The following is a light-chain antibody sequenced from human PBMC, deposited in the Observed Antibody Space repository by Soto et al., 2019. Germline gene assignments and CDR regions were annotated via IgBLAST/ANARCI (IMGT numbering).Light chain of an antibody. CDR1: RSDVGSYNF. V-gene: IGLV2-23*01. Sequence: QSVLTQPASVSGSPGQSISISCTGSRSDVGSYNFVSWYQLFPGKAPKLIIYEADKRPSGVSSRFSGSKSGFTASLTISGLQAEDDADYFCSSYAGDSALMFGGGTKLTVL. CDR2: EAD. CDR3: SSYAGDSALM. J-gene: IGLJ3*02.